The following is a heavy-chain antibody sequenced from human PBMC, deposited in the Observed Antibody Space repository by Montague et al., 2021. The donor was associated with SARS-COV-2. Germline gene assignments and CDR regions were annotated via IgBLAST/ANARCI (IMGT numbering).Heavy chain of an antibody. CDR1: GFSLSTSGVG. Sequence: PALVKPTQTLTLTCTFSGFSLSTSGVGVGWIRQPPGKALEWLAFIFWDDAKHYIPSLETRLTITKDTSKNQVVLTMSNMDLVDTATYYCAHSVPTITALPTTPFDXWGQGTLVIVSS. V-gene: IGHV2-5*02. CDR2: IFWDDAK. CDR3: AHSVPTITALPTTPFDX. D-gene: IGHD3-10*01. J-gene: IGHJ4*02.